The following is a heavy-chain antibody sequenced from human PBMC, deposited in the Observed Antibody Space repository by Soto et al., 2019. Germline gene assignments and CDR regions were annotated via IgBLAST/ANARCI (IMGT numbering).Heavy chain of an antibody. CDR3: VGQMLEPRDS. CDR2: IIPVVSMA. CDR1: GGSLDSLT. Sequence: QVQLVQSGAEMREPGSSVRVSCKASGGSLDSLTISWLRQAPGQGLEWMGRIIPVVSMASSAEKFQDRIKIDADKSTNTIYMEVTNLRSDDTAMYYSVGQMLEPRDSWGQGTPISVSS. D-gene: IGHD1-1*01. J-gene: IGHJ4*02. V-gene: IGHV1-69*02.